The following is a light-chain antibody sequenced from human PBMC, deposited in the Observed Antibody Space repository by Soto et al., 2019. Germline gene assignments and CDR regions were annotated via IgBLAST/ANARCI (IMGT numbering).Light chain of an antibody. Sequence: IVLTQSPATLSLSPGERATLSCRASQSVSSYLAWYQQKPGQAPRLLIYDASNRATGIPARFSGSGSGTDFTLTISGLEPEDFAVYYCQQRSNWPLTFGPGTKVDIK. CDR1: QSVSSY. CDR2: DAS. CDR3: QQRSNWPLT. J-gene: IGKJ3*01. V-gene: IGKV3-11*01.